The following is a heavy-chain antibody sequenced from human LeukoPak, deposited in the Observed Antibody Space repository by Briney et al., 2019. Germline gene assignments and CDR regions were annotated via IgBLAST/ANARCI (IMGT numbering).Heavy chain of an antibody. D-gene: IGHD6-13*01. CDR1: GGSISTGGYS. V-gene: IGHV4-30-2*01. CDR2: IYHSGST. CDR3: ARGADTSSWYGFYYYGLDV. J-gene: IGHJ6*02. Sequence: SQTLSLTCAVSGGSISTGGYSWSWIRQPPGKGLEWIGYIYHSGSTYYNPSLKSRVTISVDMSKNQFTLKLSSVTAADTAVYYCARGADTSSWYGFYYYGLDVWGQGTTVTVSS.